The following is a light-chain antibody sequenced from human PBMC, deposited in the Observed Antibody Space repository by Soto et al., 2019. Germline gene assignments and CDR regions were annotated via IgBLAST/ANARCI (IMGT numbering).Light chain of an antibody. CDR2: RNN. V-gene: IGLV1-47*01. CDR3: AAWDDSLSGYV. Sequence: QSVLTQPPSASGTPGQRVTTPCSGSSSNIGSNYVYWYQQLPGTAPKLLIYRNNQRPSGVPDRFSGSKSGTSASLAISGLRSEDEADYYCAAWDDSLSGYVFGTGTKVTVL. CDR1: SSNIGSNY. J-gene: IGLJ1*01.